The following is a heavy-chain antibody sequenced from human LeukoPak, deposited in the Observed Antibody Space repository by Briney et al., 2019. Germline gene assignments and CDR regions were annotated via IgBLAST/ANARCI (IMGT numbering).Heavy chain of an antibody. CDR3: ARDLVVRGVLGY. Sequence: PSETLSLTCTVSDDSISNNNYYWGWIRQPPGKGLEWIGSIYYSGTTYYNPSLKSRVTISVDTSKNQFSLKLSSVTAADTAVYYCARDLVVRGVLGYWGQGTLVTVSS. CDR2: IYYSGTT. CDR1: DDSISNNNYY. V-gene: IGHV4-39*07. J-gene: IGHJ4*02. D-gene: IGHD3-10*01.